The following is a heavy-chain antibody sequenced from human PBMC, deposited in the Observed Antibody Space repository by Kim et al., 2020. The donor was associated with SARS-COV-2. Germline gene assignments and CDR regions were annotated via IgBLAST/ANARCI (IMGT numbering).Heavy chain of an antibody. J-gene: IGHJ5*02. Sequence: VKGRFTISRDNAKNSLYLQMNSLRDEDTAVYYCARSRKQQLVPINWFDPWGQGTLVTVSS. D-gene: IGHD6-13*01. V-gene: IGHV3-48*02. CDR3: ARSRKQQLVPINWFDP.